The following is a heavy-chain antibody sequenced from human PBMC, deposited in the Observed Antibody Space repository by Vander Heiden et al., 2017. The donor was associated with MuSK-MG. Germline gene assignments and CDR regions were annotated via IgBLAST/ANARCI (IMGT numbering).Heavy chain of an antibody. CDR3: AKPSFPGSVRRGLFEY. D-gene: IGHD3-10*02. V-gene: IGHV3-23*01. CDR1: GFSFSSDG. Sequence: EVHLLESGGDLVQPGGSLRLSCVASGFSFSSDGMSWVRQAPGKGLECVSTIADSGDTTYYADSVRGRFTISRDNSKNTLDLQMSSLRADDTAVYYCAKPSFPGSVRRGLFEYWGQGTRVTVSS. CDR2: IADSGDTT. J-gene: IGHJ4*02.